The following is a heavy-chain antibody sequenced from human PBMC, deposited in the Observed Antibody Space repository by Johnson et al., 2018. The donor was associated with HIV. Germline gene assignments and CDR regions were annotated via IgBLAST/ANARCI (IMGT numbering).Heavy chain of an antibody. J-gene: IGHJ3*02. Sequence: QVQLVESGGGLVQPGGSLRLSCAASGFTFSSYGMHWVRQAPGKGLEWVAFIRYDGSDKYYADSVKGRFTISRDNSKNTLYLQMNSLRAEDTAIYYCAKYRIVGPTRGSAFDIWGQGTMVTVSS. D-gene: IGHD1-26*01. CDR1: GFTFSSYG. CDR3: AKYRIVGPTRGSAFDI. CDR2: IRYDGSDK. V-gene: IGHV3-30*02.